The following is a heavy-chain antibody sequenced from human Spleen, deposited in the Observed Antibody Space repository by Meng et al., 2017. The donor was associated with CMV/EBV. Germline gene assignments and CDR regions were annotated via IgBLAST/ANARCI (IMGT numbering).Heavy chain of an antibody. J-gene: IGHJ3*02. CDR1: GFSFSHYA. V-gene: IGHV3-30*02. D-gene: IGHD2/OR15-2a*01. CDR2: TRFDQSNR. CDR3: AKLESPIVYEKIFDI. Sequence: GGSLRLSCAASGFSFSHYAMHWVRQAPGKGLEWVGFTRFDQSNRQYADSVKGRFTISRDNSKNTLYLQMNSLTFEDTAVYYCAKLESPIVYEKIFDIWGQGTMVTVSS.